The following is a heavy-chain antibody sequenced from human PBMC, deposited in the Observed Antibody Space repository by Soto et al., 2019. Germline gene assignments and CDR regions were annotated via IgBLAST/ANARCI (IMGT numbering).Heavy chain of an antibody. CDR3: ARGPQYYDFWSGTDY. CDR1: GFTFSSYT. J-gene: IGHJ4*02. D-gene: IGHD3-3*01. CDR2: INAGNGIT. Sequence: GGSLRLSCAASGFTFSSYTISWVRQAPGQWLEWMGWINAGNGITKYSQKFQGRVTITRDTSASTAYMELSSLTSEDTAVFYCARGPQYYDFWSGTDYWGQGTLVTVSS. V-gene: IGHV1-3*01.